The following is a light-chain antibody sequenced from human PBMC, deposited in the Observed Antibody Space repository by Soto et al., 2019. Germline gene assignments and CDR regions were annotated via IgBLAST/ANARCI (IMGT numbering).Light chain of an antibody. J-gene: IGLJ2*01. CDR2: DVS. CDR1: SSDVGDNY. Sequence: QSALTQPPSASGSPGQSVTISCTGTSSDVGDNYVSWYQQHLGKAPKLMIYDVSNRPSGISNRFSGSKSGNTASLTISGLQAEDEADYYCSSFTISRNTVIFGGGTKVTVL. CDR3: SSFTISRNTVI. V-gene: IGLV2-14*03.